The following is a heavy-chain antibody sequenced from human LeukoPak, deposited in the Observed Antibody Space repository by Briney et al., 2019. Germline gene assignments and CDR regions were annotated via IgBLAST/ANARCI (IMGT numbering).Heavy chain of an antibody. CDR1: GGSISSYY. V-gene: IGHV4-59*01. J-gene: IGHJ5*02. CDR3: ARGGDGGLMGENWFDP. CDR2: IYYSGST. D-gene: IGHD4-23*01. Sequence: PSETLSLTCTVSGGSISSYYWSWIRQPPGKGLEWIGYIYYSGSTNYNPSLKSRVTISVDTSKNQFSLKLSSVTAADTAVYYCARGGDGGLMGENWFDPWGQGTLVTVSS.